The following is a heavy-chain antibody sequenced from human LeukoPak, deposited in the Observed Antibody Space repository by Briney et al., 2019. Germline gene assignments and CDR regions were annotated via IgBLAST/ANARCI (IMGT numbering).Heavy chain of an antibody. Sequence: SETLSLTCAIYGGSFSGNYWSWIRQPPGKGLEWIGEIDPGGTTNYNPSLKSRVTISGDTSKNQFSLNLTSVTAADTAVYYCAGDTDDYSYMDVWGKGTTVTVSS. CDR1: GGSFSGNY. CDR2: IDPGGTT. D-gene: IGHD3-10*01. CDR3: AGDTDDYSYMDV. V-gene: IGHV4-34*01. J-gene: IGHJ6*03.